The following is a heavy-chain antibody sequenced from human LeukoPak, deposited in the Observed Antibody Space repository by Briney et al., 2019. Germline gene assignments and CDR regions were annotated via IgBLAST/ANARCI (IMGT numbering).Heavy chain of an antibody. Sequence: SETLSLTCAVYGGSFSGYYWSWIRQPPGKWLEWIGEINHSGSTNYNPSLKSRVTISVDTSKNQFSLKLSSVTAADTAVYYCARPGYSGYDRRLYYFDYWGQGTLVTVSS. J-gene: IGHJ4*02. CDR3: ARPGYSGYDRRLYYFDY. CDR1: GGSFSGYY. D-gene: IGHD5-12*01. V-gene: IGHV4-34*01. CDR2: INHSGST.